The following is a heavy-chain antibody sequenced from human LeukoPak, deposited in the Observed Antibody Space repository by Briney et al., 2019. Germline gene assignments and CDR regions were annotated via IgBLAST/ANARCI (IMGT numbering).Heavy chain of an antibody. CDR2: VVGGGTT. CDR1: GFTFSTFA. CDR3: AKDLHYNDGRWEFDP. V-gene: IGHV3-23*01. J-gene: IGHJ5*02. D-gene: IGHD5-24*01. Sequence: PGGSLRLSCAASGFTFSTFAMTWVRQAPGKGLEWVSGVVGGGTTYYADSVKGRFTLSKDNSKKTVYLQMNSLRVEDTATYYCAKDLHYNDGRWEFDPWGQGTLVTVSS.